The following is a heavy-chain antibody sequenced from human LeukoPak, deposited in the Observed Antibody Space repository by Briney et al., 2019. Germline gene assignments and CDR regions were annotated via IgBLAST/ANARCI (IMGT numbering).Heavy chain of an antibody. V-gene: IGHV3-30*02. Sequence: GGSLRLSCAASGFTFSSYGMHWVRQAPGKGLEWVAFIRYDGSNKYYADSVKGRFTISRDNSKNTLYLQMNSLRAEDTAVYYCAKRGGTYYDFWSGYEFDYWGQGTLVTVSS. CDR2: IRYDGSNK. CDR1: GFTFSSYG. J-gene: IGHJ4*02. CDR3: AKRGGTYYDFWSGYEFDY. D-gene: IGHD3-3*01.